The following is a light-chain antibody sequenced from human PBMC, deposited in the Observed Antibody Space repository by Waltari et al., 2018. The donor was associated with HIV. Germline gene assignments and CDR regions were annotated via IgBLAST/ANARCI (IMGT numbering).Light chain of an antibody. CDR2: FNN. CDR3: QSYDSRV. J-gene: IGLJ3*02. Sequence: QSLLTQPPSVSGAPGQNVTISCTGSNPNIRAASDIHWYQQLPGTAPKLLTYFNNKRPAGGPDRFSGSKSGTSASLAITGLQAEDEADYYCQSYDSRVFGGGTKLTVL. CDR1: NPNIRAASD. V-gene: IGLV1-40*01.